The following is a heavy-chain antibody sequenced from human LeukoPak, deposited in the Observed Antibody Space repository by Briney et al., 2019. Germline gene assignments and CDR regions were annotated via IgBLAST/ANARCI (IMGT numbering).Heavy chain of an antibody. V-gene: IGHV3-7*01. CDR2: IKQDGTEK. CDR3: ARVMEGGNLAALGY. D-gene: IGHD4-23*01. J-gene: IGHJ4*02. Sequence: GESLRLSCAASGFTFTTYWMSWVRQPPGKGLEWVANIKQDGTEKYYVDSVKGRFTISRDNAKNSLYLQMNSLRAEDTAVYYCARVMEGGNLAALGYWGQGTLVTVSS. CDR1: GFTFTTYW.